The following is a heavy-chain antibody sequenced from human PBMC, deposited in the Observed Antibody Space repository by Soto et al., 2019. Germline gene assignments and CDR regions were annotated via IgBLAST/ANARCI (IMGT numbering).Heavy chain of an antibody. J-gene: IGHJ1*01. V-gene: IGHV4-4*02. D-gene: IGHD4-17*01. CDR3: SRVYYGDYVGFYFQH. CDR2: IYHSGST. CDR1: GGSISSSNW. Sequence: QVQLQESGPGLVKPSGTLSLTCAVSGGSISSSNWWSWVRQPPGKGLEWIGEIYHSGSTNYNPSLKSRVSISVDKSKIQFSLKLSSVTAAATAVYHWSRVYYGDYVGFYFQHWGQGTLVTVSS.